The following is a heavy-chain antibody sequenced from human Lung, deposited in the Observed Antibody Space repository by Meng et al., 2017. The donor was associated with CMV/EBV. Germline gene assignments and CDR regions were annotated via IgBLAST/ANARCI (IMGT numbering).Heavy chain of an antibody. D-gene: IGHD3-22*01. J-gene: IGHJ4*02. CDR2: INHRGST. Sequence: SETLSLXXAVYGGSFSGYDWSWIRQSPGKGLEWIGEINHRGSTNYNPSLKSRLTISVDTSKNQFSLKLNSVTAADTAVYYCARGSTSVTMIVVVITAASLAYDSWGRGXLVT. V-gene: IGHV4-34*01. CDR3: ARGSTSVTMIVVVITAASLAYDS. CDR1: GGSFSGYD.